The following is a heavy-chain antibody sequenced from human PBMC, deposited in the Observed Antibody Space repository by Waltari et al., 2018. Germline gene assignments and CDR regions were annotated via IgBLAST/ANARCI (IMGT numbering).Heavy chain of an antibody. CDR2: IIFILGVP. J-gene: IGHJ6*02. V-gene: IGHV1-69*10. Sequence: QVQLVQSGAEVKKPGSSVKVSCKASGGTVSRYAVNWVRQAPGQGLGVMGGIIFILGVPSYGRKFQGRVNITAATSTKTVFLEVTRLQSDDTAIYYCARDQGPELRGFFYYDMDVWGQGTTVTVSS. CDR1: GGTVSRYA. CDR3: ARDQGPELRGFFYYDMDV. D-gene: IGHD1-7*01.